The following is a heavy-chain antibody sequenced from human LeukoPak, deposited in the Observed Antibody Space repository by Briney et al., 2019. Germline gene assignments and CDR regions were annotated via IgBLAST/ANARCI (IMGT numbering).Heavy chain of an antibody. J-gene: IGHJ4*02. D-gene: IGHD3-22*01. CDR3: AKVTYYFDAGGYYCDY. V-gene: IGHV3-23*01. CDR1: GFTFGTYA. Sequence: PGGSLRLSCAASGFTFGTYAMSWVRQAPGRGLEWVSGISGSGGSTYYVDSVKGRFTISRDNPRSTLYLQMNSLRAEDTALYYCAKVTYYFDAGGYYCDYWGQGTLVTVSS. CDR2: ISGSGGST.